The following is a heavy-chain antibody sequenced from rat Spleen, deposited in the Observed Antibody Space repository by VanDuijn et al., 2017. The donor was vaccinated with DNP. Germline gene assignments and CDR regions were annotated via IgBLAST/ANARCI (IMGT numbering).Heavy chain of an antibody. Sequence: EVQLVESGGDLVQPGRSLKLSCVASRFTFNNYWMTWFRQVPGKGLEWVASITSSGGRTYYPDSVKGRFTISRDNAENTLYLQMNSLRSEDTATYYCARGSGGVRWYFDFWGPGTMVTVSS. D-gene: IGHD1-4*01. CDR1: RFTFNNYW. V-gene: IGHV5-31*01. J-gene: IGHJ1*01. CDR2: ITSSGGRT. CDR3: ARGSGGVRWYFDF.